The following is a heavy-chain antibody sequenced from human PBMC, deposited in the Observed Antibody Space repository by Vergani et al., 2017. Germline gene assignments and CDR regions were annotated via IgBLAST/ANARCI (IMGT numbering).Heavy chain of an antibody. J-gene: IGHJ6*02. V-gene: IGHV3-21*01. Sequence: EVQLVESGGGLVKPGGSLRLSCAASGFTFSSYSMNWVRQAPGKGLEWVSSISSSSSYIYYADSVKGRFTISRDNAKNSLYLQMNSLRAEDTAVYYCARDPTTVVTNYYYGMDVWGHGTTVTVSS. CDR3: ARDPTTVVTNYYYGMDV. CDR1: GFTFSSYS. CDR2: ISSSSSYI. D-gene: IGHD4-23*01.